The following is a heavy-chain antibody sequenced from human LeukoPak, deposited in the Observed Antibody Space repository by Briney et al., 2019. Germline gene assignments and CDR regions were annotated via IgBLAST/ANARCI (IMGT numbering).Heavy chain of an antibody. D-gene: IGHD2-21*02. CDR1: GGSISSGGHY. V-gene: IGHV4-61*08. CDR3: ARGARLGGDLLDY. Sequence: PSETLSLTCTVSGGSISSGGHYWSWIRQHPGKGLEWIGYIYYSGSTNYNPSLKSRVTISVDTSKNQFSLKLSSVTAADTAVYYCARGARLGGDLLDYWGQGTLVTVSS. CDR2: IYYSGST. J-gene: IGHJ4*02.